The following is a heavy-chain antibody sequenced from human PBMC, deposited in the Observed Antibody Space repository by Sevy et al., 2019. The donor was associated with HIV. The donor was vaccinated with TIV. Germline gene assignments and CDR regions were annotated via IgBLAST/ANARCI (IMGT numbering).Heavy chain of an antibody. CDR3: ARESYSSSWAPDY. D-gene: IGHD6-13*01. V-gene: IGHV1-18*04. CDR1: GYTFTNYG. J-gene: IGHJ4*02. CDR2: ISGYNGNT. Sequence: ASVKVTCKASGYTFTNYGINWVRQAPGQGLEWMGWISGYNGNTDYAQKFQGRVTMTTDTSTTTAYMELRSLRSDDTAVYYCARESYSSSWAPDYWGQGTLVTVSS.